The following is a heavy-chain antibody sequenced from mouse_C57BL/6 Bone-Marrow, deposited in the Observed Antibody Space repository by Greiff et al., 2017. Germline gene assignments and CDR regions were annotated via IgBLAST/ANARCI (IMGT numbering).Heavy chain of an antibody. CDR1: GYTFTDYY. V-gene: IGHV1-26*01. Sequence: VQLQQSGPELVKPGASVKISCKASGYTFTDYYMNWVKQSHGKSLEWIGDINPNNGGTSYNQKFKGKATLTVDKSSSTAYMELRSLTSEDSAVYYCAREGMYYYGSSYAMDYWGQGTSVTVSS. D-gene: IGHD1-1*01. CDR3: AREGMYYYGSSYAMDY. CDR2: INPNNGGT. J-gene: IGHJ4*01.